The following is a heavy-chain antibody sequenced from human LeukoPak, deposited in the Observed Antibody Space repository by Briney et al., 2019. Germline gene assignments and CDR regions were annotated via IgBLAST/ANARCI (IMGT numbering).Heavy chain of an antibody. CDR1: GGSISSYY. J-gene: IGHJ3*02. CDR2: IYYSGST. V-gene: IGHV4-59*12. CDR3: ASSYCTNGVCYNWDAFDI. Sequence: SETLSLTCTVSGGSISSYYWSWIRQPPGKGLEWIGYIYYSGSTNYNPSLKSRVTISVDTSKNQFSLKLSSVTAADTAVYYCASSYCTNGVCYNWDAFDIWGQGTMVTVSS. D-gene: IGHD2-8*01.